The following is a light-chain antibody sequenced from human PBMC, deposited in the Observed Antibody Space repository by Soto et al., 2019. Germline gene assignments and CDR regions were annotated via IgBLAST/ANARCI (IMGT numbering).Light chain of an antibody. CDR2: GAS. CDR1: QSVSSSY. Sequence: DIVLTHSPATLSLSPAERAPLSCRASQSVSSSYLAWYQQKPGQAPRLLIYGASSRATGIPDRFSGSGSGTDFTLTICSVEAKDVAENHCQQYGSSPLTFGEG. J-gene: IGKJ4*01. CDR3: QQYGSSPLT. V-gene: IGKV3-20*01.